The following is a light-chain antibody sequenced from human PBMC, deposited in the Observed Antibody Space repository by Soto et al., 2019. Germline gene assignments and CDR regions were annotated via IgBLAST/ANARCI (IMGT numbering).Light chain of an antibody. CDR2: AAS. CDR1: QSISSY. J-gene: IGKJ3*01. CDR3: QQSYSTLT. Sequence: DIPMTQSPSSLSASVGDRVTITCRASQSISSYLNWYQQKPGKAPKLLIYAASSLQSGVPSRFSCSGSGTDFTLTISSLQPEDFATYYCQQSYSTLTFGPGTKVDIK. V-gene: IGKV1-39*01.